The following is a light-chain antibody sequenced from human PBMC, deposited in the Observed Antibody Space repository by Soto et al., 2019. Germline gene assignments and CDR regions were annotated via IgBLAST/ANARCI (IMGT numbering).Light chain of an antibody. V-gene: IGLV2-14*01. CDR2: DVS. CDR1: SSDVGGYNY. CDR3: SSYTSSSTLVV. Sequence: QSALTQPASVSGSPGQSSTISCTGTSSDVGGYNYVSWYQQHPGKAPKLMIYDVSNRPSGVSNRFSGSQSGNTASLTISGLQAEDEADYYCSSYTSSSTLVVFGGGTKLTVL. J-gene: IGLJ2*01.